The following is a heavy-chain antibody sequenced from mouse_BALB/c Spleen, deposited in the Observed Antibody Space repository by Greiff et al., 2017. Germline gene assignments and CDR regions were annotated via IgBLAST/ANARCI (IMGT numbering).Heavy chain of an antibody. V-gene: IGHV1-7*01. Sequence: VQLQQSGAELAKPGASVKMSCKASGYTFTSYWMHWVKQRPGQGLEWIGYINPSTGYTEYNQKFKDKATLTAVKSSSTAYMQLSSLTSEDSAVYYCARGIHDGDYWGQGTLVTVSA. J-gene: IGHJ3*01. D-gene: IGHD2-12*01. CDR2: INPSTGYT. CDR3: ARGIHDGDY. CDR1: GYTFTSYW.